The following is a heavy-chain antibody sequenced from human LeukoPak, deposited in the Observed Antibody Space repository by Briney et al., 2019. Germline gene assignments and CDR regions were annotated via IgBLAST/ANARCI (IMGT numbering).Heavy chain of an antibody. D-gene: IGHD3-22*01. CDR1: GFTVSSNY. J-gene: IGHJ4*02. Sequence: PGGSLRLSCAASGFTVSSNYMSWVRQAPGKGLEWVSIIYSGGSTYYADSVKGRFTISRDNSKNTLYLQMNSLGAEDTAVYYCASIMREYYDSSGTLFDCWGQGNLVTVSS. CDR2: IYSGGST. V-gene: IGHV3-66*01. CDR3: ASIMREYYDSSGTLFDC.